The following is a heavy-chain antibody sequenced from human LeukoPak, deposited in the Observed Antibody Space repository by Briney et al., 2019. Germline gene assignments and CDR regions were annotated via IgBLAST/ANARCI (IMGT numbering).Heavy chain of an antibody. J-gene: IGHJ4*02. V-gene: IGHV3-48*03. D-gene: IGHD6-13*01. CDR3: ARSAAAGTFPDY. CDR2: ISSSGSTI. CDR1: GFTFSSFE. Sequence: GGSLRLSCAASGFTFSSFEMNWVRQAPGKGLEWVSYISSSGSTIYYADSVKGRFTISRDNAKNSLYLQMNSLRFEDTAVYYCARSAAAGTFPDYWGQGTLVTVSS.